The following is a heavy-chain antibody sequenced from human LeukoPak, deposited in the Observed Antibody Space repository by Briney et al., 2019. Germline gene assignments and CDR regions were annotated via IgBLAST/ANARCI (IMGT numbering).Heavy chain of an antibody. CDR3: AKSALRYGPKRGDYFDY. J-gene: IGHJ4*02. CDR1: GFTFSSYA. V-gene: IGHV3-23*01. Sequence: GGSLRLSCAASGFTFSSYAMSWVRQAPGKGLEWASAISGSGGSTYYADSVKGRFTISRDNSKNTLYLQMNSLRAEDTAVYYCAKSALRYGPKRGDYFDYWGQGTLVTVSS. D-gene: IGHD4-17*01. CDR2: ISGSGGST.